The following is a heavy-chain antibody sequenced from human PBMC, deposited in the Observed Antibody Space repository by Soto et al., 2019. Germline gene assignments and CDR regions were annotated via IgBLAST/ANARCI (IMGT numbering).Heavy chain of an antibody. CDR3: AKEGDRLIPFFGRAFHH. CDR1: GFTFSSYA. Sequence: PGGSLRLSCAASGFTFSSYAMSWVRQAPGKGLEWVSAISGSGGSTYYADSVKGRFTISRDNSKNTRYLQMNSLRAEDTAVYYCAKEGDRLIPFFGRAFHHWGQGTLVTVSS. J-gene: IGHJ1*01. V-gene: IGHV3-23*01. CDR2: ISGSGGST. D-gene: IGHD3-3*01.